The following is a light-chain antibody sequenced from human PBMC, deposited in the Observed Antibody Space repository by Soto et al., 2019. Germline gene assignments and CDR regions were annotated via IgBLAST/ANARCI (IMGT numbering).Light chain of an antibody. V-gene: IGLV1-44*01. CDR1: RSNIGQNT. Sequence: QSVLTQPPSASGTPGQRVTISCSGGRSNIGQNTVNWYQQVPGTAPKLLIYSTDQRPSGVPDRFSGSKSGTSASLAISWLQSEDETDYFCASWDDSVNGVVFGGGTKLTVL. CDR3: ASWDDSVNGVV. CDR2: STD. J-gene: IGLJ3*02.